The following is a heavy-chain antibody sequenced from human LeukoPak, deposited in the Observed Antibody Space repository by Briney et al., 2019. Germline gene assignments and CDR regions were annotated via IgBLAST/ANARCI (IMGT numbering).Heavy chain of an antibody. CDR2: IYHSGST. V-gene: IGHV4-38-2*01. CDR3: ARIDSSGYYAWYYYYYYMDV. CDR1: GYSISSGYY. Sequence: KPSETLSLTCAVSGYSISSGYYWGWIRQPPGKGLEWIGSIYHSGSTYYNPPLKSRVTISVDASKNQFSLKLSSVTAADTAVYYCARIDSSGYYAWYYYYYYMDVWGKGTTVTVSS. D-gene: IGHD3-22*01. J-gene: IGHJ6*03.